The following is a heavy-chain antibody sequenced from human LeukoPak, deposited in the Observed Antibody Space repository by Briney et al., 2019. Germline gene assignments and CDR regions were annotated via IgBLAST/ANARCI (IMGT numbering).Heavy chain of an antibody. J-gene: IGHJ4*02. V-gene: IGHV4-59*01. Sequence: PSETLSLTCTVSGDSISNYYWSWIRQSPGKKLEWIGYMYNRGSTIYNPSLKSRVTISTDTSKNQFSLRLTSETAADTAVYYCARAEKAVTGTLDYWGQGTLITVSS. D-gene: IGHD6-19*01. CDR1: GDSISNYY. CDR2: MYNRGST. CDR3: ARAEKAVTGTLDY.